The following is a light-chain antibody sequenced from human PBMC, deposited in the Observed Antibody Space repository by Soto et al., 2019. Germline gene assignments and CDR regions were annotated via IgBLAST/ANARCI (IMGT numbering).Light chain of an antibody. CDR3: QQYGSSPWT. CDR1: QSVSSSY. V-gene: IGKV3-20*01. Sequence: EIFLTQSPDTLSLSPGERATLSCRASQSVSSSYLAWYQQKPGQAPRLLIYGASSRATGIPDRFSGSGSGTDFTLTISRLEPEDFAVYYCQQYGSSPWTFGQGTKV. J-gene: IGKJ1*01. CDR2: GAS.